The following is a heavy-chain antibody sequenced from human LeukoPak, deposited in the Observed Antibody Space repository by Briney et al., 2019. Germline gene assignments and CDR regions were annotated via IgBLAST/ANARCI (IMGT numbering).Heavy chain of an antibody. D-gene: IGHD3-3*01. V-gene: IGHV1-8*02. J-gene: IGHJ4*02. CDR3: ARGSPNTIFGVGLDY. CDR1: GYTFFGYY. CDR2: INPNSGNT. Sequence: ASVKVSCKASGYTFFGYYMHWVRQAPGQGLEWMGWINPNSGNTGYAQKFQGRVTMTRNTSISTAYMELSSLRSEDTAVYYCARGSPNTIFGVGLDYWGQGTLVTVSS.